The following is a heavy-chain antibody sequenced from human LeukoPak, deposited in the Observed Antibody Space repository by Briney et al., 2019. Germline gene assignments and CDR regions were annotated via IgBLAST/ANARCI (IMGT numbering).Heavy chain of an antibody. Sequence: GGSLRLSCAASGFTFSSYGMHWVRQAPGKGLEWVAVISYDGSNKYYADSVKGRFTIFRDNSKNALYLQMNSLRAEDTAVYYCARDRFRGGRITIFGVVDYWGQGTLVTVSS. CDR3: ARDRFRGGRITIFGVVDY. D-gene: IGHD3-3*01. J-gene: IGHJ4*02. CDR2: ISYDGSNK. CDR1: GFTFSSYG. V-gene: IGHV3-30*03.